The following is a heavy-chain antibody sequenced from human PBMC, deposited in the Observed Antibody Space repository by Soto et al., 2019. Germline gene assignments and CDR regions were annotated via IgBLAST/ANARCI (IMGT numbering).Heavy chain of an antibody. Sequence: ASVKVSCKASGYTFTSYGISWVRQAPGQGLEWMGWVSAYNAGTRYEQKFQGRVTMTRDTSTSTVYMELSSLRSEDTAVYYCARQGCSGGSCYSGANWFDPWGQGTLVTVSS. CDR2: VSAYNAGT. CDR1: GYTFTSYG. D-gene: IGHD2-15*01. J-gene: IGHJ5*02. V-gene: IGHV1-18*01. CDR3: ARQGCSGGSCYSGANWFDP.